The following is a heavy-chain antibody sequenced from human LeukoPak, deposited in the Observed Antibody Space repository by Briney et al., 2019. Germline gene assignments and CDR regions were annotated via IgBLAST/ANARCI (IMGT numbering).Heavy chain of an antibody. CDR2: IQYDGSNK. CDR1: GFTFSSYV. Sequence: GGSLRLSCAASGFTFSSYVMHWVRQAPGKGLEWVAFIQYDGSNKYYADSVKGRFTISRDNSKNTLYLQMNSLRAEDTAVYYCAKDLDYWGQGTLVTVSS. CDR3: AKDLDY. V-gene: IGHV3-30*02. J-gene: IGHJ4*02.